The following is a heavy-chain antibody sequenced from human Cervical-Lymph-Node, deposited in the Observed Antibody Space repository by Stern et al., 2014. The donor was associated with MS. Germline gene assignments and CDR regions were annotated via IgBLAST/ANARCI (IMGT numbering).Heavy chain of an antibody. J-gene: IGHJ3*02. V-gene: IGHV1-69*06. Sequence: QVPPVQSGAEVKKPGSSVKVSFKASGGTFSIHAINWVRQAPGQGLEWMGGLIPIFGTANYAQKFQDRVTITADISTSTAYMELSSLRSDDTAVYYCARDIAVAGTWGSAFDIWGQGTMVTVSS. D-gene: IGHD6-19*01. CDR1: GGTFSIHA. CDR3: ARDIAVAGTWGSAFDI. CDR2: LIPIFGTA.